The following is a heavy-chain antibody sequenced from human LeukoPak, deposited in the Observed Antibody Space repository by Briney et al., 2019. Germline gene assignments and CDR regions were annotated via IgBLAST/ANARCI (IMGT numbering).Heavy chain of an antibody. V-gene: IGHV3-21*01. CDR3: ARAAGYYDILTGQFYYYGMDV. CDR2: ISSGSKYI. J-gene: IGHJ6*02. Sequence: PGGSLRLSCADSGFTFSSYSMNWVRQAPGKGLEWVSSISSGSKYIYNADSVKGRFTISRDNAKNSLYLQMNSLRAEDTAVYYCARAAGYYDILTGQFYYYGMDVWGQGTTVTVSS. CDR1: GFTFSSYS. D-gene: IGHD3-9*01.